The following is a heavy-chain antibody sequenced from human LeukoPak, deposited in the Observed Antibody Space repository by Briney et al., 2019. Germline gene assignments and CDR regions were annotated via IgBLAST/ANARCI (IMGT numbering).Heavy chain of an antibody. CDR1: GGSISSGSHY. V-gene: IGHV4-61*02. CDR3: ARLGRFGELLPYYYYMDV. CDR2: VYSSGST. Sequence: SETLSLTCTVSGGSISSGSHYWTWIRQPAGKGLEWIGRVYSSGSTDSNPSLRSRLTMSVDTSKNQLSLKLTSVTAADTAVYYCARLGRFGELLPYYYYMDVWGKGTTVTVSS. D-gene: IGHD3-10*01. J-gene: IGHJ6*03.